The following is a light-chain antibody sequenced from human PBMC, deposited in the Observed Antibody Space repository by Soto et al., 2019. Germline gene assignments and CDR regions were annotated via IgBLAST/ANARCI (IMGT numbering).Light chain of an antibody. CDR1: QSVSSY. CDR2: DAS. J-gene: IGKJ5*01. CDR3: QQRSNGIT. Sequence: EILLTQSPSTLSLSPGEGVTLSCRASQSVSSYLAWYQQKPGQAPRLLIYDASNRATGIPARFSGSGSGTDFTLTISSLEPEDFAVYYCQQRSNGITFGQGTRLEIK. V-gene: IGKV3-11*01.